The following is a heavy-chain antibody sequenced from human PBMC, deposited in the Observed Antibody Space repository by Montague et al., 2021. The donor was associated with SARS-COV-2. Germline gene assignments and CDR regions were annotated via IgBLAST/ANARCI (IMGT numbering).Heavy chain of an antibody. V-gene: IGHV3-21*01. CDR2: ITSSSTYI. CDR3: ARELAMGDEYYYYGMDV. D-gene: IGHD1-26*01. J-gene: IGHJ6*02. CDR1: EFTFSRHT. Sequence: SLRFSCAASEFTFSRHTMNWVRQAPGKGLKWVASITSSSTYIYYTDSVRGRFTISRDNAKNSVYLQMDGLTAEDTAVYFCARELAMGDEYYYYGMDVWGQGTTVTVS.